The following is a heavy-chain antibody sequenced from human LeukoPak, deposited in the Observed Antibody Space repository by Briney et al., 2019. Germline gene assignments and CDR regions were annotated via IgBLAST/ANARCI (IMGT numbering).Heavy chain of an antibody. CDR1: GFTFDDYA. Sequence: GRSLRLSCAASGFTFDDYAMHWVRHAPGKGLEWVSGISWNSGSIGYADSVKGRFTISRDNAKNSLYLQMNSLRAEDTALYYCAKDIRAAGDDAFDIWGQGTMVTVSS. CDR2: ISWNSGSI. V-gene: IGHV3-9*01. D-gene: IGHD3-16*01. J-gene: IGHJ3*02. CDR3: AKDIRAAGDDAFDI.